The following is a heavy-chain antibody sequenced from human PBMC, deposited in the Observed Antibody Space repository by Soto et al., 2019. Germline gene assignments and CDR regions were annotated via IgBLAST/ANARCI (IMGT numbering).Heavy chain of an antibody. CDR1: GGSIISYY. CDR3: TTSPHNAPKLSYHVMDV. CDR2: FSNSGST. D-gene: IGHD2-8*01. V-gene: IGHV4-59*01. Sequence: PSETLSLTCSVSGGSIISYYWSWVRQAPGKGLEWIGYFSNSGSTNYNPSLKNRVSISADTSKNQFSLELTSVTAADTAMYFCTTSPHNAPKLSYHVMDVSGQGTTVTVSS. J-gene: IGHJ6*02.